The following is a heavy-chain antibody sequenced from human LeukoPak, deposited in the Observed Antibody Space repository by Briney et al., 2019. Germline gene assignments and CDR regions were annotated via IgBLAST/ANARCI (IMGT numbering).Heavy chain of an antibody. CDR2: SNHSGST. V-gene: IGHV4-34*01. J-gene: IGHJ3*02. Sequence: SETLSLTWAVSGXSFSGYNWCWSCQRPATGLGWMWESNHSGSTNYNPSLKTRLTISVDTSKNPFSLKLSSVTAADTAVYYCARRRRIVGATPGAFDIWGQGTMVTVSS. CDR1: GXSFSGYN. D-gene: IGHD1-26*01. CDR3: ARRRRIVGATPGAFDI.